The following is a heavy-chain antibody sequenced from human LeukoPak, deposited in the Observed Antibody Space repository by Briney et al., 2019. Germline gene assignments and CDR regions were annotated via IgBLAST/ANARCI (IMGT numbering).Heavy chain of an antibody. D-gene: IGHD6-13*01. V-gene: IGHV3-23*01. J-gene: IGHJ4*02. CDR3: ARGPLIAAAGTW. Sequence: GGSLRLSCAASGFTFSSYAMSWFRQAPGKGLEWVSAISGSGGSTYYADSVKGRFTISRDNSKNTLYLQMNSLRAEDTAVYYCARGPLIAAAGTWWGQGTLVTVSS. CDR1: GFTFSSYA. CDR2: ISGSGGST.